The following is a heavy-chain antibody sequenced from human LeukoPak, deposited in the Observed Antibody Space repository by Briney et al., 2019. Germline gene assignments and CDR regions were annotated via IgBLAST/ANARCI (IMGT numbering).Heavy chain of an antibody. CDR2: FYTSGST. J-gene: IGHJ3*02. Sequence: SETLSLTCTVSGGSISSGSYFWSSIRQPAGRGLEWIGRFYTSGSTNYIPSLTSRVTISVDTSKNQFSLKLSSVTAADTAVYYCARGAGAFDIWGQGTMVTVSS. V-gene: IGHV4-61*02. CDR1: GGSISSGSYF. CDR3: ARGAGAFDI.